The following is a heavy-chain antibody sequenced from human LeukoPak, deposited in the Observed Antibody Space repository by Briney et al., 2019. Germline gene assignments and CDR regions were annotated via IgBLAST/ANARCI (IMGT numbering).Heavy chain of an antibody. CDR2: IYSSGST. Sequence: GGSLRLSCAASGLTVSSNYMSWVRQAPGKGLEWVAVIYSSGSTYYADSVKGRFTISRDNSKNTLYLQMNSLRVEDTAVYYCAKGDGYYYHGMDVWGQGTTVTVSS. CDR1: GLTVSSNY. J-gene: IGHJ6*02. V-gene: IGHV3-66*03. CDR3: AKGDGYYYHGMDV.